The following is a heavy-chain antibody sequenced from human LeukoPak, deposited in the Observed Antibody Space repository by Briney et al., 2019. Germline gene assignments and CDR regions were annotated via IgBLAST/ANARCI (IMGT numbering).Heavy chain of an antibody. Sequence: GGSLRLSCAGSGFTFSTYAMSWVRRTPGKGLEWVSAITSVGGTTYYADSVKGRFTISRDNSKDTLWLQMNNLRAEDTAVYYCATHPPNIRWSFHYWGQGTLDTVSS. CDR2: ITSVGGTT. CDR1: GFTFSTYA. D-gene: IGHD4-23*01. J-gene: IGHJ4*02. V-gene: IGHV3-23*01. CDR3: ATHPPNIRWSFHY.